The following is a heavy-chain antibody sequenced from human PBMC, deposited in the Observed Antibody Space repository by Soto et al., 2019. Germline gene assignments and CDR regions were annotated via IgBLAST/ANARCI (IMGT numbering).Heavy chain of an antibody. V-gene: IGHV5-51*01. Sequence: GESRKISWQCSGYSFTSYWVGWVRQMPGKGLEWMGIIYPGDPDTRYSPSFQGQVTISADKSISTAYLQWSSLKASDTAMYYCARHDLMVDSSGYYDYWGQGTLVTVSS. CDR2: IYPGDPDT. J-gene: IGHJ4*02. D-gene: IGHD3-22*01. CDR1: GYSFTSYW. CDR3: ARHDLMVDSSGYYDY.